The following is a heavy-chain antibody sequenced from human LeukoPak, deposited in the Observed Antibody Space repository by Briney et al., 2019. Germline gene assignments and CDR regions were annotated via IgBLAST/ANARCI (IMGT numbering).Heavy chain of an antibody. CDR2: LSGSGVTT. CDR1: GFTFSNYA. V-gene: IGHV3-23*01. CDR3: AKSKNLGISGAFDY. J-gene: IGHJ4*02. D-gene: IGHD7-27*01. Sequence: PGGSLRLSCAASGFTFSNYAMSWVRQAPGKGLKWVSTLSGSGVTTYYADSVKGRFTISRDNSKNTLYLQMNSLRAEDTAVYYCAKSKNLGISGAFDYWGQGTLVTVSS.